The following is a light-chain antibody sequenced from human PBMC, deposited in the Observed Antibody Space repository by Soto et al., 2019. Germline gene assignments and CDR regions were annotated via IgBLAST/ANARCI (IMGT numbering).Light chain of an antibody. Sequence: QSALTQPASVSGSPGQSITIFCTGTSSDIGIYNFVSWYQQHPGKAPKLMIYNVYSRPSGVSSRFSGSKSGNTASLTISWLQAEDEADYYCSSYTSSNTLEVFGSGTKLTVL. V-gene: IGLV2-14*03. CDR3: SSYTSSNTLEV. CDR2: NVY. J-gene: IGLJ1*01. CDR1: SSDIGIYNF.